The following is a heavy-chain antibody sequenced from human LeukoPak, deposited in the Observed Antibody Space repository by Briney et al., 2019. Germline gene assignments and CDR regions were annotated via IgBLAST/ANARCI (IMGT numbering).Heavy chain of an antibody. V-gene: IGHV4-4*09. CDR3: ASQRGMRLEPGGIWFDP. J-gene: IGHJ5*02. CDR1: GGSISNYY. Sequence: PSETLSLTCTVSGGSISNYYWSWIRQPPGKGLEWIGYIYSSGSTNYNASLRSRVTMSVDTSKNQFSLKLSSVTAADTAVYYCASQRGMRLEPGGIWFDPWGQGTLVTVSS. CDR2: IYSSGST. D-gene: IGHD1-1*01.